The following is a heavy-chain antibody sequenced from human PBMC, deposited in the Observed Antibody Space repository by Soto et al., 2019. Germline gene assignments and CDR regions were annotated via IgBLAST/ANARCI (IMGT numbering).Heavy chain of an antibody. Sequence: PGGSLRLSCXAXGFTFSSYAMSWVRQAPGKGLEWVSAISGSGGSTYYADSVKGRFTISRDNSKNTLYLQMNSLRAEDTAVYYCAKVEMTTVTSDPNWFEPWGQGTLVTVSS. J-gene: IGHJ5*02. CDR1: GFTFSSYA. V-gene: IGHV3-23*01. D-gene: IGHD4-17*01. CDR3: AKVEMTTVTSDPNWFEP. CDR2: ISGSGGST.